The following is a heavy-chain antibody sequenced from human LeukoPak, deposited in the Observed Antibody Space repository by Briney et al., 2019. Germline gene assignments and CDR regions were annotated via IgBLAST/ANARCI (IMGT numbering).Heavy chain of an antibody. CDR2: IYTSGST. Sequence: SETLSLTCTVSGGSISSYYWSWIRQPAGKGLEWIGRIYTSGSTNYNPSLKSRVTMSVDTSKNQFSLKLSSVTAAATAVYYCAREDSYGDYVHWFDPWGQGTLVTVSS. D-gene: IGHD4-17*01. CDR1: GGSISSYY. J-gene: IGHJ5*02. CDR3: AREDSYGDYVHWFDP. V-gene: IGHV4-4*07.